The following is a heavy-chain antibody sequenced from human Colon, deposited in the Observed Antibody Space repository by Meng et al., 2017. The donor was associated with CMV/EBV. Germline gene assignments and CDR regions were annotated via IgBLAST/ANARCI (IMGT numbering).Heavy chain of an antibody. CDR1: GSTFSNYA. CDR2: LSGGGGSV. V-gene: IGHV3-23*01. CDR3: AYWGDSGDPYY. J-gene: IGHJ4*02. Sequence: GGSLRPSCVASGSTFSNYAMTWVRQVPGKGLAWVSALSGGGGSVYYADTVKGRFTISRDNSKNTLFLHLNSLRAEDTAIYYCAYWGDSGDPYYWGQGTLVTVSS. D-gene: IGHD4-17*01.